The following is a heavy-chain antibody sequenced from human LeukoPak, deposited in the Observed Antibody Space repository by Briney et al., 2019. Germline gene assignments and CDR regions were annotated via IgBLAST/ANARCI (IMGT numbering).Heavy chain of an antibody. V-gene: IGHV4-31*03. CDR2: IYYSGST. CDR3: ARVEAEGPRQYSSSWYVDY. J-gene: IGHJ4*02. Sequence: SETLSLTCTVSGGSISSGGYYWSWIRQHPGKGLEWIGYIYYSGSTYYNPSLKSRVTISVDTSKNQFSLKLSSVTAADTAVYYCARVEAEGPRQYSSSWYVDYWGQGTLVTVSS. D-gene: IGHD6-13*01. CDR1: GGSISSGGYY.